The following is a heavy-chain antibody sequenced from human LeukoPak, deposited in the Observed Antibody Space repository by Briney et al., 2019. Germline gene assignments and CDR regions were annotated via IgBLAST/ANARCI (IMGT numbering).Heavy chain of an antibody. CDR3: ARETINSSHDY. Sequence: SETLSLTCTVSGGSISSYYWSWIRQPPGKGLEWIGYIYYSGSTNYNPSLKSRVTISVDTSKNQFSLKLSSVTAADTAVYYCARETINSSHDYWGQGTLVIVSS. J-gene: IGHJ4*02. CDR2: IYYSGST. D-gene: IGHD6-13*01. V-gene: IGHV4-59*01. CDR1: GGSISSYY.